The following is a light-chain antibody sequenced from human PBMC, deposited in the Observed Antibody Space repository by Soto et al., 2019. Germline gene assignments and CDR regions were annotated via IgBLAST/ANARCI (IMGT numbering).Light chain of an antibody. CDR3: AVWDDSLNGPL. V-gene: IGLV1-44*01. J-gene: IGLJ2*01. Sequence: QSVLTQPPSASGTPGQRVTISCSGSTSNIGSNFVNWYQHVPGTAPKLLIYSNNQRPSGVPDRFSGSKSGTSGSLAISGLQSEDEASYYCAVWDDSLNGPLFGGVTKLTVL. CDR1: TSNIGSNF. CDR2: SNN.